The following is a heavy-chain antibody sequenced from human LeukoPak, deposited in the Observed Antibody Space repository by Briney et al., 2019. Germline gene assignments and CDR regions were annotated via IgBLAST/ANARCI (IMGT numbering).Heavy chain of an antibody. D-gene: IGHD1-1*01. CDR3: ARELESDAFDI. V-gene: IGHV3-21*01. Sequence: GGSLRLSYAASGFSFSSYWMSWVRQAPGKGPEWVSSISSSSSYIYYADSVKGRFTISRDNAKNSLYLQMNSLRAEDTAVYYCARELESDAFDIWGQGTMVTVSS. J-gene: IGHJ3*02. CDR1: GFSFSSYW. CDR2: ISSSSSYI.